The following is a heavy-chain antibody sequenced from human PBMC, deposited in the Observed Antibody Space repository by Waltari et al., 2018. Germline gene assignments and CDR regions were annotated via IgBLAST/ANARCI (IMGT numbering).Heavy chain of an antibody. CDR3: AAETYDSIGYYYFDY. CDR1: GFSFSDHY. D-gene: IGHD3-22*01. V-gene: IGHV3-72*01. CDR2: VRTKRGHYST. J-gene: IGHJ4*02. Sequence: EVQLVDSGRALVQPGGSLRLSCEASGFSFSDHYMNWVRQAPGKGRKWVWRVRTKRGHYSTHYTEYVKGRFTISREDSKNSLYLQMDSLETEDTAVYYWAAETYDSIGYYYFDYWGQGTPVTVSS.